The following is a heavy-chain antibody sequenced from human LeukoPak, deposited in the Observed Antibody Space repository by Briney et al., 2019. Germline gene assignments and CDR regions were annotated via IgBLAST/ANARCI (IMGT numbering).Heavy chain of an antibody. D-gene: IGHD5-18*01. J-gene: IGHJ6*03. V-gene: IGHV1-18*01. CDR2: ISAYNGNT. Sequence: ASVKVSCKAPGYTFTSYGISWVRQAPGQGLEWMGWISAYNGNTNYAQKLQGRVTMTTDTSTSTAYMELRSLRSDDTAVYYCARYPLWIQDYYYMDVWGKGTTVTVSS. CDR1: GYTFTSYG. CDR3: ARYPLWIQDYYYMDV.